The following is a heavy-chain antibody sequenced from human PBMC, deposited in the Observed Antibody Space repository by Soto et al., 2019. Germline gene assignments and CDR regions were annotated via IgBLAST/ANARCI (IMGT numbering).Heavy chain of an antibody. CDR3: ARGITMVRGVLLDAFDI. J-gene: IGHJ3*02. CDR1: GYTFTGYY. Sequence: QVQLVQSGAEVKKPGASVKVSCKASGYTFTGYYMHWVRQAPGQGLEWMGWINPNSGGTNYAQNFQGWVTMTRDTSISTAYMELSRLRSDDTAVYYCARGITMVRGVLLDAFDIWGQGTMVTVSS. V-gene: IGHV1-2*04. CDR2: INPNSGGT. D-gene: IGHD3-10*01.